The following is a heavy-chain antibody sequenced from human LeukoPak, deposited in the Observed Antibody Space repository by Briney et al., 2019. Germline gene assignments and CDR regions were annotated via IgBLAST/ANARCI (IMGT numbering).Heavy chain of an antibody. CDR3: ASGRRLGY. Sequence: GGSLRLSCAASGFTFSNYWMSWVRQASGKGLGWVANIKEDGSEKYYVDSVKGRFTISRDNAKNSLYLQMNSLRAEDTAIYYCASGRRLGYWGQGTLVTVSS. CDR2: IKEDGSEK. CDR1: GFTFSNYW. V-gene: IGHV3-7*01. D-gene: IGHD6-25*01. J-gene: IGHJ4*02.